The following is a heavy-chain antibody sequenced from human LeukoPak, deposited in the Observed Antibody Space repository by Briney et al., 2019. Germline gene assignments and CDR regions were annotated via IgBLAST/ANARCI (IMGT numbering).Heavy chain of an antibody. D-gene: IGHD6-19*01. Sequence: SETLSLTCIVSGDSISSYYWSWIRQPPGKGLEWIGYIYSSGSTNYNPSLKSRVTISVGTSKNQFSLKLSSVTAADTAVYYCARDASDSSGWYWFDPWGQGTLVTVSS. CDR1: GDSISSYY. CDR3: ARDASDSSGWYWFDP. V-gene: IGHV4-59*01. CDR2: IYSSGST. J-gene: IGHJ5*02.